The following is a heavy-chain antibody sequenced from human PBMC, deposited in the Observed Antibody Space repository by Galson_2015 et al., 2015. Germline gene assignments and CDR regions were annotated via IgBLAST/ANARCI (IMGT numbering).Heavy chain of an antibody. V-gene: IGHV3-15*01. CDR2: IKSNSDGGTK. Sequence: SLRLSCAASGFTFSNAWMSWVRQAPGKGLEWVGRIKSNSDGGTKDYAAPVKGRFTISRDDSKDTLYLQMNSLKGEDTAVYYCTTPHTGMDIRRSDNWGQGTLVTVSS. J-gene: IGHJ4*02. CDR1: GFTFSNAW. CDR3: TTPHTGMDIRRSDN. D-gene: IGHD5-18*01.